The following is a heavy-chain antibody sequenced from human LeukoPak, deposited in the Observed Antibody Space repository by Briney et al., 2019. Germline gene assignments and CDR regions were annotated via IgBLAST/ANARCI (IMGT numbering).Heavy chain of an antibody. CDR1: GGSISSSSYY. V-gene: IGHV4-39*07. CDR2: IYYSGST. D-gene: IGHD6-19*01. J-gene: IGHJ4*02. Sequence: SSETLSLTCTVSGGSISSSSYYWGWIRQPPGKGLEWIGSIYYSGSTYYNPSLKSRVTISVDTSKNQFSLKLSSVTAADTAVYYCARVSSGWYVVGHWGQGTLVTVSS. CDR3: ARVSSGWYVVGH.